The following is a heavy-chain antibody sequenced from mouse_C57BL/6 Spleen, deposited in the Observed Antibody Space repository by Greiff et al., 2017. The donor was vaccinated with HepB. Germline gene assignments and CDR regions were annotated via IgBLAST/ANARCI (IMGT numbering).Heavy chain of an antibody. CDR3: AREDYYGSSPWFDY. Sequence: EVQLQESGPELVKPGASVKISCKASGYSFTDYNMNWVKQSNGKSLEWIGVINPNYGTTSYNQKFKGKATLTVDQSSSTAYMQLNSLTSEDSAVYYCAREDYYGSSPWFDYWGQGTTLTVSS. CDR1: GYSFTDYN. CDR2: INPNYGTT. D-gene: IGHD1-1*01. J-gene: IGHJ2*01. V-gene: IGHV1-39*01.